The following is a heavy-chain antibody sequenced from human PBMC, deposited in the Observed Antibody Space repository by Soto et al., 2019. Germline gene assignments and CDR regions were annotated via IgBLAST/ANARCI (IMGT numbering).Heavy chain of an antibody. CDR2: IYRGGST. V-gene: IGHV3-66*01. CDR1: GFTVSSNY. Sequence: EVQLVESGGGLVQPGGSLRLSCAASGFTVSSNYMSWVRQAPGKGLEWVSVIYRGGSTNYADSVKGRFTISRDNSKNTLYLQMNSLRAEDTAVYYCAREVVVAASDWGQGTLVTVSS. D-gene: IGHD2-15*01. J-gene: IGHJ4*02. CDR3: AREVVVAASD.